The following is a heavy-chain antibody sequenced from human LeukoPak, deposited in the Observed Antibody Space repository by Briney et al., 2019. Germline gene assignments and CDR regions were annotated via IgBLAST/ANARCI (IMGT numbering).Heavy chain of an antibody. CDR3: ARAYYDILTGYFQYNWFDP. J-gene: IGHJ5*02. CDR2: IYSGGST. V-gene: IGHV3-53*01. Sequence: PGGSLRLSCAASGFTVSSNYMSWVRQAPGKGLEWVSVIYSGGSTYYADSVKGRFTISRDNSKSTLYIQMNSLRAEDTAVYYCARAYYDILTGYFQYNWFDPWGQGTLVTVSS. D-gene: IGHD3-9*01. CDR1: GFTVSSNY.